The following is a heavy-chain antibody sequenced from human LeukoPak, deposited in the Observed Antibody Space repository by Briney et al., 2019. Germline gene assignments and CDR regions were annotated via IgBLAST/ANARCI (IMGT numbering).Heavy chain of an antibody. CDR3: ARGRGPLDGDYCCDWDY. CDR1: GFTFSSYS. CDR2: ISSSSSYI. D-gene: IGHD4-17*01. Sequence: GGSLRLSCAASGFTFSSYSMNWVRQAPGKGLEWVSSISSSSSYIYYADSVKGRFTISRDNAKNSLYLQMNSLRAEDTAVYYCARGRGPLDGDYCCDWDYWGQGTLVTVSS. V-gene: IGHV3-21*01. J-gene: IGHJ4*02.